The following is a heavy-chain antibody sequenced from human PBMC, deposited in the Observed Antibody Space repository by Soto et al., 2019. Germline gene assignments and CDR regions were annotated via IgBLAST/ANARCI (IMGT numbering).Heavy chain of an antibody. J-gene: IGHJ4*02. CDR3: ARVSSSISGSPMDY. Sequence: GASAKVSSKASGNGFTCFGRTSVRQAPGQGLEWMGWISAYTDDPNYAQKFQGRVTMTRNTSISTAYMELSSLRSGDTAVYYCARVSSSISGSPMDYWGQGSLVTVTS. V-gene: IGHV1-18*01. CDR2: ISAYTDDP. D-gene: IGHD6-6*01. CDR1: GNGFTCFG.